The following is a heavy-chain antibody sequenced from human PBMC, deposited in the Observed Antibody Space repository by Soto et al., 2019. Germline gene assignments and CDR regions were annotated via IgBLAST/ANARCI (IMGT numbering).Heavy chain of an antibody. CDR2: ISGSGGST. CDR3: AKAQEVGATTPFDY. CDR1: GFTFSSYG. V-gene: IGHV3-23*01. Sequence: EVQLLEAGGGLVQPGGSLRLSCAASGFTFSSYGMSWVRQAPWTGLEWVSAISGSGGSTYYADSVKGRFTISRDNSKNTLYLQMNSRRAEDTAVYYCAKAQEVGATTPFDYWGQGTLVTVSS. J-gene: IGHJ4*02. D-gene: IGHD1-26*01.